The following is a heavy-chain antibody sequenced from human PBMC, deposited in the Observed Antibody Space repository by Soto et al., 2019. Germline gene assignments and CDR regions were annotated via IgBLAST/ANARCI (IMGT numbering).Heavy chain of an antibody. CDR1: GGSISSGDW. CDR3: PRRGCDSIIGSLDY. Sequence: QVQLQESGPGLVKPSGTLSLTCAVSGGSISSGDWCWSWVRQSPGKGLEWIGEIYYSGSTTYNPSLKRRFTTSPDTSENQFSPRLSSVTAPDTAVYYCPRRGCDSIIGSLDYWGQGTLVTVSS. D-gene: IGHD2-21*02. V-gene: IGHV4-4*02. J-gene: IGHJ4*02. CDR2: IYYSGST.